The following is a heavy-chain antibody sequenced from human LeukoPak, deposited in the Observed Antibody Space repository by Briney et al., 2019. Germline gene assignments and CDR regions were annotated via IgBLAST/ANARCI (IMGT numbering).Heavy chain of an antibody. D-gene: IGHD3-22*01. J-gene: IGHJ4*02. CDR1: GGSISSGGYY. CDR3: ARDAPDSSGYPGLDY. CDR2: IYYSGST. Sequence: SETLSLTCTVSGGSISSGGYYWSWIRQHPGKGLEWIGYIYYSGSTYYNPSLKSRVTISVDTSKNQFSLKLSSVTAADTAAYYCARDAPDSSGYPGLDYWGQGTLVTVSS. V-gene: IGHV4-31*03.